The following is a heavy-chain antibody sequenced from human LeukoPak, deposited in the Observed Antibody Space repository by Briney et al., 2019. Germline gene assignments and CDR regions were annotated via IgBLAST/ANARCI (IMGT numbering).Heavy chain of an antibody. V-gene: IGHV3-66*01. CDR2: IYSGGST. CDR3: AKDIVVVPAAIKSDV. D-gene: IGHD2-2*01. CDR1: GRTLSSNY. Sequence: GGSLRLSCAASGRTLSSNYMTCVRQAPGKGLEWVTVIYSGGSTYYADSVKGRFTIPRDNSKNTMYLQMNSLRAEDTAVYYCAKDIVVVPAAIKSDVWGQGTTVTVSS. J-gene: IGHJ6*02.